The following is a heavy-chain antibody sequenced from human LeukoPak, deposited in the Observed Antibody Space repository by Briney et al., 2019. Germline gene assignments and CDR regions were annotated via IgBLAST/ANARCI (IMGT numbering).Heavy chain of an antibody. J-gene: IGHJ5*02. CDR2: IWYDGSNK. CDR3: ARRVAAGNWFDP. CDR1: GFTFSSYG. D-gene: IGHD6-25*01. Sequence: PGGSLRLSCAASGFTFSSYGMHWVRQAPGKGLEWVAVIWYDGSNKYYADSVKGRFTISRDNSKNTLYLQMNSLRAEDTAVYYCARRVAAGNWFDPWGQGTLVTVSS. V-gene: IGHV3-33*01.